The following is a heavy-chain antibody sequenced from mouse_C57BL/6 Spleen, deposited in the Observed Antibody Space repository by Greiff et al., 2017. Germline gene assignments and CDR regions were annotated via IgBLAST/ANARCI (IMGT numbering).Heavy chain of an antibody. D-gene: IGHD2-4*01. CDR3: ARGTYDYDGGFAY. CDR1: GFSLTSYG. J-gene: IGHJ3*01. CDR2: IWGVGST. V-gene: IGHV2-6*01. Sequence: VKLQESGPGLVAPSQSLSITCTVSGFSLTSYGVDWVRQSPGKGLEWLGVIWGVGSTNYNSALKSRLSISKDNSKSQVFLKMNSLQTDDTAMYYCARGTYDYDGGFAYWGQGTLVTVSA.